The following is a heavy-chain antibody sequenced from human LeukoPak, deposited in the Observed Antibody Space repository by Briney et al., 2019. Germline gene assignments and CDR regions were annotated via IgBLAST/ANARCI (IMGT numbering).Heavy chain of an antibody. Sequence: GGSLRLSCTVSGFTFTSYAMTWVRQAPGKGLEWVSAISGSGGSTYYADSVKGRFTISRDNSKNTLYLQMNSLRAEDTAVYYCAKDRVVRGVKYNWFDPWGQGTLVTVSS. CDR2: ISGSGGST. CDR1: GFTFTSYA. J-gene: IGHJ5*02. CDR3: AKDRVVRGVKYNWFDP. D-gene: IGHD3-10*01. V-gene: IGHV3-23*01.